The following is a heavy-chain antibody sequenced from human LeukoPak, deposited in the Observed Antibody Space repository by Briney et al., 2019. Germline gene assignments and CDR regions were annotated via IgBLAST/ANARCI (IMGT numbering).Heavy chain of an antibody. CDR2: IYTSGST. CDR3: ARLSSETGRANDY. D-gene: IGHD3-10*01. J-gene: IGHJ4*02. CDR1: GGSISSGSYY. Sequence: PSETLSLTCTVSGGSISSGSYYWSWIRQPAGKGLEWIGRIYTSGSTYYNPSLKSRVTISVDTSKNQFSLKLSSVTAADTAVYYCARLSSETGRANDYWGQGTLVTVSS. V-gene: IGHV4-61*02.